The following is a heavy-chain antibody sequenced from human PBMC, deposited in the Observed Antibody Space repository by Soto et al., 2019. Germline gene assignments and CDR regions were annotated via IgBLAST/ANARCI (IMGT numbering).Heavy chain of an antibody. CDR1: GGTFSSYA. V-gene: IGHV1-69*06. CDR3: ARDRYYDSSGYYYYYYGMDV. CDR2: IIPIFGTA. Sequence: QVQLVQSGAEVKKPGSSVKVSCKASGGTFSSYAISWVRQAPGQGLEWMGGIIPIFGTANYAQKFQGRVTITADKSTSTAYMELSSLRSEDTAVYYCARDRYYDSSGYYYYYYGMDVWGQGTTVTVSS. J-gene: IGHJ6*02. D-gene: IGHD3-22*01.